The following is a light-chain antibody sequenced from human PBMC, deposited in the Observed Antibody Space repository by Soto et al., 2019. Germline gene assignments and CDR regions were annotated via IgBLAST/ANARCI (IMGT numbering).Light chain of an antibody. CDR1: QDVRKY. J-gene: IGKJ3*01. Sequence: DIQMTQSQSSLSASVGDRVTITCQASQDVRKYLSWYQQKARKAPKLLIYDASNLETGVPSRFSGSGSGTDFTFTISSLQPEDIATYYCQQRHNLPHTFGPGTKVDI. V-gene: IGKV1-33*01. CDR3: QQRHNLPHT. CDR2: DAS.